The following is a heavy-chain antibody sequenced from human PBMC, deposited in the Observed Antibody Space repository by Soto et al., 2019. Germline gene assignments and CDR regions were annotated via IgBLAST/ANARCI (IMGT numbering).Heavy chain of an antibody. CDR2: IKSKTDGGTT. D-gene: IGHD3-3*01. CDR3: TTGYDFWSGYSGGYYYYGMDV. Sequence: PGGSLRLSCAASGFTFSNAWMSWVRQAPGKGLEWVGRIKSKTDGGTTDYAAPVKGRFTISRDDSKNTLYLQMNSLKTEDTAVYYCTTGYDFWSGYSGGYYYYGMDVWGQGTTVTVSS. J-gene: IGHJ6*02. V-gene: IGHV3-15*01. CDR1: GFTFSNAW.